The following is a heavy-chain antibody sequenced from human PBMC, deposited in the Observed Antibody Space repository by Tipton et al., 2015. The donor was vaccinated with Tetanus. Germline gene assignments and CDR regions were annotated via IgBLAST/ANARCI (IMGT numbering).Heavy chain of an antibody. CDR2: ISSNGGST. J-gene: IGHJ6*02. D-gene: IGHD3-16*02. Sequence: SLRLSCSASGFTFSSYAMHWVRQAPGKGLEYVSAISSNGGSTYYADSVKGRFTISRDNSKNTLYLQMSSLRAEDTAVYYCVKERRYDYVWGSYRSDYYYYYGMDVWGQGTTVTVSS. CDR3: VKERRYDYVWGSYRSDYYYYYGMDV. CDR1: GFTFSSYA. V-gene: IGHV3-64D*08.